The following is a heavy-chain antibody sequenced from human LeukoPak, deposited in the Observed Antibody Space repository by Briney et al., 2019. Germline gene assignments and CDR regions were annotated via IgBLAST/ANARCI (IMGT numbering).Heavy chain of an antibody. Sequence: GGSLRLSCAASGFTFSSYAMHWVRQAPGKGLEWVAVISYDGSNKYYADSVKGRFTISRDNSKNTLYLQMNSLRAGDTAVYYCARAMQAYYDFWSDPTLFLGYWGQGTLVTVSS. D-gene: IGHD3-3*01. CDR3: ARAMQAYYDFWSDPTLFLGY. CDR2: ISYDGSNK. CDR1: GFTFSSYA. J-gene: IGHJ4*02. V-gene: IGHV3-30*01.